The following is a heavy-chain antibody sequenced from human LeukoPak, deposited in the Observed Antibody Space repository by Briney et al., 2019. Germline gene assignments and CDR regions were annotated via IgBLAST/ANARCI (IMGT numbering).Heavy chain of an antibody. CDR1: GGSISSGDYY. CDR3: ARERREGGSSWIDY. V-gene: IGHV4-30-4*01. CDR2: IFYSGST. Sequence: SETLSLTCTVSGGSISSGDYYWSWIRQPPGKGLEWIGHIFYSGSTYYNPSLMRRLTISVDTSKNQFSLKLSSVTPAYTAEYYCARERREGGSSWIDYWGRGTLVTVSS. J-gene: IGHJ4*02. D-gene: IGHD6-13*01.